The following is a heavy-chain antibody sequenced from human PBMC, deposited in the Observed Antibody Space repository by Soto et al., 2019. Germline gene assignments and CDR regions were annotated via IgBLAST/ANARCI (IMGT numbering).Heavy chain of an antibody. CDR2: TYYRSKWYN. D-gene: IGHD6-13*01. V-gene: IGHV6-1*01. J-gene: IGHJ6*02. CDR3: ARVGAQYSSSWYEGVYYYYGMDV. Sequence: SQTLSLTCAISGDSVSSNSSAWNCISQSPSRGLEWLGRTYYRSKWYNDYAVSVKSRITINPDTSKNQFSLQLNSVTPEDTAVYYCARVGAQYSSSWYEGVYYYYGMDVWGQGTTVTVSS. CDR1: GDSVSSNSSA.